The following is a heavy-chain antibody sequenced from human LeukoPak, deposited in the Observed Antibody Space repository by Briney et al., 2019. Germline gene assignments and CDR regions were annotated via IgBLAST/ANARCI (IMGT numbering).Heavy chain of an antibody. D-gene: IGHD5-18*01. CDR2: IYPGDSDT. CDR3: ARGLGYSYGYNYFDY. CDR1: GYTFTSYW. Sequence: GESLKISCKGSGYTFTSYWIGWVRQMPGKGLEWVGIIYPGDSDTRYSPSFQGQVTISADKSISTAYLQWSSLKASDTAMYYCARGLGYSYGYNYFDYWGQGTLVTVSS. V-gene: IGHV5-51*01. J-gene: IGHJ4*02.